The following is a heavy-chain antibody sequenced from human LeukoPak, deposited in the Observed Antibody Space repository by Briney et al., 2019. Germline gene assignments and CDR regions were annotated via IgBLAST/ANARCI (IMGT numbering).Heavy chain of an antibody. J-gene: IGHJ4*02. Sequence: GGSLRLSCVASGFTVSSNYMSWVRQAPGKGLEWVSSISSSGSYIYYADSVKGRFTISRDNAKNSLYLQMNSLRAEDTAVYYCANNIAARPFDYWGQGTLVTVSS. CDR3: ANNIAARPFDY. CDR1: GFTVSSNY. D-gene: IGHD6-6*01. V-gene: IGHV3-21*01. CDR2: ISSSGSYI.